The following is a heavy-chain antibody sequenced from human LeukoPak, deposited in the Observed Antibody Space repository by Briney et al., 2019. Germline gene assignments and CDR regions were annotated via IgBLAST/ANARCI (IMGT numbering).Heavy chain of an antibody. D-gene: IGHD3-10*01. CDR2: VYHSGGT. CDR3: ARDNADYASGGDWFDP. Sequence: SETLSLTCTVSGGSISGYYWTWIRQPPGKRLEWIGYVYHSGGTSYNPSLKSRVTIAVDTSKNQFSLKLTSVTAADTAVYYCARDNADYASGGDWFDPWGQGTLVTVSS. CDR1: GGSISGYY. J-gene: IGHJ5*02. V-gene: IGHV4-59*01.